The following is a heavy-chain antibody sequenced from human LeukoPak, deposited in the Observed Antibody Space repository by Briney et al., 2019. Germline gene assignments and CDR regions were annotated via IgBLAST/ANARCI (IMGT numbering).Heavy chain of an antibody. CDR2: ISGSGGST. V-gene: IGHV3-23*01. J-gene: IGHJ6*02. D-gene: IGHD6-19*01. Sequence: PGGSLRLSCAASGFTFSSYAMSWVRQAPGKGLEWVSVISGSGGSTYYADSVKGRFTISRDNSKNTLYLQMNSLRAEDTAVYYCAKGIAVAGPYYYYGMDVWGQGATVTVSS. CDR1: GFTFSSYA. CDR3: AKGIAVAGPYYYYGMDV.